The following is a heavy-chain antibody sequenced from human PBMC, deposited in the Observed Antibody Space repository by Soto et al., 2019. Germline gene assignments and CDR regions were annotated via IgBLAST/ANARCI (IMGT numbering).Heavy chain of an antibody. J-gene: IGHJ5*02. D-gene: IGHD2-2*03. CDR2: ISGSGGST. CDR1: GFTFSSYA. CDR3: AISPGYCSSTSCYLQWFDP. Sequence: PGGSLRFSCAASGFTFSSYAMSWVRQAPGKGLEWVSAISGSGGSTYYADSVKGRFTISRDNSKNTLYLQMNSLRAEDTAVYYCAISPGYCSSTSCYLQWFDPWGQGTLVTVSS. V-gene: IGHV3-23*01.